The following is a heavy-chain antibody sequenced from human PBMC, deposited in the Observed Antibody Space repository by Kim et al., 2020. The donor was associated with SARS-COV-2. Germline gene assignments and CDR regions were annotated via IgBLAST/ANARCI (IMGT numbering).Heavy chain of an antibody. J-gene: IGHJ6*02. Sequence: SVKGRFTISRDHAKNSLYLQMNSLRDEDTAVYYCARVSLPYYYYGMDVWGQGTTVTVSS. CDR3: ARVSLPYYYYGMDV. V-gene: IGHV3-48*02.